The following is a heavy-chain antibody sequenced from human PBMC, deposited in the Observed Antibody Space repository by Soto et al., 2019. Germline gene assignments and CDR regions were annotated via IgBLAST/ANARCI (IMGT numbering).Heavy chain of an antibody. CDR3: ARDIRGYSRAFDK. J-gene: IGHJ4*01. Sequence: PSETLSLTCAVYGGSFSGYYWSWIRQPPGKALEWIGYISHSGSTNYKSALKSRVTISVDTSKNQFSLRLTSVTAADTAVYYCARDIRGYSRAFDKWGHGTLVTVSS. V-gene: IGHV4-59*01. CDR2: ISHSGST. D-gene: IGHD5-18*01. CDR1: GGSFSGYY.